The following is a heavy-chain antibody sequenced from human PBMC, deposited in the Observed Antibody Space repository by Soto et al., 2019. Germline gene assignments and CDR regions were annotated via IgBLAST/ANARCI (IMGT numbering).Heavy chain of an antibody. V-gene: IGHV1-18*01. D-gene: IGHD5-12*01. Sequence: ASVKVSCKASGYTFFTYDISWLRQAPGQGLEWMGWISTYSGDTKYAQKFQGRVTMTTDTSTTTAYLELRSLRSDDTAVYYCARHHGPTTSENWFDPWGQGTLVTVSS. CDR1: GYTFFTYD. CDR3: ARHHGPTTSENWFDP. CDR2: ISTYSGDT. J-gene: IGHJ5*02.